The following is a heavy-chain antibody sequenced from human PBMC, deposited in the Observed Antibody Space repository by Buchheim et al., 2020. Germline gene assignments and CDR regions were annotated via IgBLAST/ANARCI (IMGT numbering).Heavy chain of an antibody. Sequence: QVQLQESGPGLVKPSETLSLTCTVSGGSISSYYWSWIRQPPGKGLEWIGYIYYSGSTNYNPSLKSRVTISVDTSKNQFSLKLSSVTAADTAVHYCARVTAEYYDFWSGYYHYFDYWGQGTL. V-gene: IGHV4-59*01. CDR1: GGSISSYY. CDR3: ARVTAEYYDFWSGYYHYFDY. CDR2: IYYSGST. D-gene: IGHD3-3*01. J-gene: IGHJ4*02.